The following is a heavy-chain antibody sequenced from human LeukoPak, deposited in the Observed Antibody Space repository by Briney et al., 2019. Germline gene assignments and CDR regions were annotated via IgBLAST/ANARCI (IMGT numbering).Heavy chain of an antibody. Sequence: GESLRLSCVASGFAFRTYAMNWVRQAPGKGLEWLSYISPDSRTIFYADSVKGRFTISRDNGKNSVYLEIYSLRAEDTAVYFCAREPSDNAYRHIDSWGQGSLVAVSS. CDR2: ISPDSRTI. CDR3: AREPSDNAYRHIDS. D-gene: IGHD5-18*01. V-gene: IGHV3-48*01. CDR1: GFAFRTYA. J-gene: IGHJ4*02.